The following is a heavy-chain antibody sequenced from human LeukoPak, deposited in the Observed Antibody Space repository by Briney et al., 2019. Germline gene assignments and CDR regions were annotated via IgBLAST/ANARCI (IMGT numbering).Heavy chain of an antibody. V-gene: IGHV4-39*07. CDR2: IHSSGNI. Sequence: SETLSLTCTVSGDSISSSDYYWGWIRQPPGKGLEWIGSIHSSGNIYYNPSLKSRVTISLDTSNNQFSLRLFSASAADTAVYYCARGRYNSKTDFDYWGQGTLVTVSS. CDR3: ARGRYNSKTDFDY. D-gene: IGHD3-16*02. J-gene: IGHJ4*02. CDR1: GDSISSSDYY.